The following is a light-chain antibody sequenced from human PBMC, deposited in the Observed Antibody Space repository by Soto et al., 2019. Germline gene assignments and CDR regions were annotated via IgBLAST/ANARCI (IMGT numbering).Light chain of an antibody. CDR2: EVS. CDR1: SSDVGSYNR. J-gene: IGLJ3*02. CDR3: SSLTTSETWV. Sequence: QSALTQPTSVSGSPGQSITISCTGGSSDVGSYNRVSWYRQYPGKAPQLMIYEVSYRPSGVSNRFSGSKSGNTASLTISGLQAEDEADYFCSSLTTSETWVIGGGTKVTVL. V-gene: IGLV2-14*02.